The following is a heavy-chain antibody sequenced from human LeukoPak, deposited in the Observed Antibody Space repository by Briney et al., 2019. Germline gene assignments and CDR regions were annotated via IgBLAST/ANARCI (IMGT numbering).Heavy chain of an antibody. Sequence: GGSLRLSCAASGFTFSSYAMNWVRQAPGKGLEWVSTISGSGSSTYYADSVKGRFTISRDNSKNTLYLQMNSLRAEDTAVYYCAKISVPAAPHFDYWGQGTLVTVSS. J-gene: IGHJ4*02. CDR1: GFTFSSYA. D-gene: IGHD2-2*01. CDR2: ISGSGSST. CDR3: AKISVPAAPHFDY. V-gene: IGHV3-23*01.